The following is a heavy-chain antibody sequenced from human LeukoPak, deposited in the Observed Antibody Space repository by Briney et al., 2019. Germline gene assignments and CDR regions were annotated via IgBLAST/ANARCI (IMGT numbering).Heavy chain of an antibody. CDR1: GYTFTNYY. Sequence: ASVKVSCKTSGYTFTNYYMHWVRQAPGQGLEWMGIINPNDGSTNYAQKFQGRVTMTRDTSTSTVYMELSSLRSEDTAVFYCARVGQLVFHYWGQGTLVTVSS. D-gene: IGHD6-6*01. CDR3: ARVGQLVFHY. J-gene: IGHJ4*02. CDR2: INPNDGST. V-gene: IGHV1-46*03.